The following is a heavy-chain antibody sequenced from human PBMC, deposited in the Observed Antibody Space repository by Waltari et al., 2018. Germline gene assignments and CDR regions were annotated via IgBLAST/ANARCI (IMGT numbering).Heavy chain of an antibody. Sequence: QVQLQQWGAGLLKPSETLSLTCAVYGGSFSGYYWSWIRQPPGKGLEWIGEINHRGSTNYNPSLKSRVTISVDTSKNQFSRKLSSVTAADTDVYYCARAWISLILGATSAFDIWGQGTMVTVS. D-gene: IGHD1-26*01. CDR1: GGSFSGYY. V-gene: IGHV4-34*01. J-gene: IGHJ3*02. CDR2: INHRGST. CDR3: ARAWISLILGATSAFDI.